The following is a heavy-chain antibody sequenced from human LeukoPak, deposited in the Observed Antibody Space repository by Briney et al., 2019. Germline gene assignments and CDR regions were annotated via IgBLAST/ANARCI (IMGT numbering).Heavy chain of an antibody. CDR1: GFTFSSYA. Sequence: PGGSLRLSCAASGFTFSSYAMHWVRQAPGKGLEWVAVISYDGSNKYYADSVKGRFTISRDNSKNTLFLHMNSLRAEDTAVYYCASLYGDPLFDYWGQGTLVTVSS. J-gene: IGHJ4*02. CDR2: ISYDGSNK. V-gene: IGHV3-30-3*01. D-gene: IGHD4-17*01. CDR3: ASLYGDPLFDY.